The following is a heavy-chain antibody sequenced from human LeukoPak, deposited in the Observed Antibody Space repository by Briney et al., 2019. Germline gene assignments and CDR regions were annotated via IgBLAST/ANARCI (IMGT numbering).Heavy chain of an antibody. CDR2: INPNNGDT. CDR3: ARGEVAMAD. J-gene: IGHJ4*02. Sequence: ASVKVSCKASGYTFTNYFIHWVRQAPGQGLGWMGWINPNNGDTASAQNFQGRVTLTSDTSTRTAYMELRRLRYDDTAVYYCARGEVAMADWGQGARVTVSS. D-gene: IGHD5-12*01. CDR1: GYTFTNYF. V-gene: IGHV1-2*02.